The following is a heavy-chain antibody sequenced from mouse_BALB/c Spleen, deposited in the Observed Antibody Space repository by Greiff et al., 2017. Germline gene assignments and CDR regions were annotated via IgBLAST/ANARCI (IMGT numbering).Heavy chain of an antibody. D-gene: IGHD3-3*01. V-gene: IGHV5-6-5*01. Sequence: EVKLEESGGGLVKPGGSLKLSCAASGFTFSSYAMSWVRQTPEKRLEWVASIGSGGSTDYPDSVKGRFTISRDNARNIVYLQMSSLRSEDTAMYYCARCCDYAMDYWGQGTSVTVSS. CDR1: GFTFSSYA. CDR3: ARCCDYAMDY. J-gene: IGHJ4*01. CDR2: IGSGGST.